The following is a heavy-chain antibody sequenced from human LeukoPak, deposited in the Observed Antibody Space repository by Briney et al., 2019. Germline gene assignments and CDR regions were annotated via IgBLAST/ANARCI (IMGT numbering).Heavy chain of an antibody. CDR1: GYTFTNYD. CDR2: INPYTGNT. D-gene: IGHD6-19*01. J-gene: IGHJ4*02. Sequence: ASVTVSCKASGYTFTNYDISWVRQAPGQGLEWMGGINPYTGNTDYTQKFQGRVTITTDTSTSTAYMELRSLTSGDTALYYCATGGSGWYQDYWGQGTLVTVSS. CDR3: ATGGSGWYQDY. V-gene: IGHV1-18*01.